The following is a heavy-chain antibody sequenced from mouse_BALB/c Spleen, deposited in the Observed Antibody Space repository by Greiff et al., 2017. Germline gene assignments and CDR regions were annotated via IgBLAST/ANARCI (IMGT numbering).Heavy chain of an antibody. V-gene: IGHV2-9*02. J-gene: IGHJ4*01. D-gene: IGHD2-14*01. Sequence: QVQLQQSGPGLVAPSQSLSITCTVSGFSLTSYGVHWVRQPPGKGLEWLGVIWAGGSTNYNSALMSRLSISKDNSKSQVFLKMNSLQTDDTAMYYCAREGGYDEDAMDYWGQGTSVTVSS. CDR1: GFSLTSYG. CDR3: AREGGYDEDAMDY. CDR2: IWAGGST.